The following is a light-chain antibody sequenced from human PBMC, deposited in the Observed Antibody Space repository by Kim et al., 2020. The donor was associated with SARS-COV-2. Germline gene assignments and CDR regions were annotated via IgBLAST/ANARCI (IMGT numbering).Light chain of an antibody. CDR3: SSYTSSSTLEGV. J-gene: IGLJ1*01. V-gene: IGLV2-14*03. CDR2: DVS. Sequence: ITISCTGTSSDVGGYNYVSWYRQHPGKAPKLMIYDVSNRPSGVSNRFSGSKSGNTASLTISGLQAEDEADYYCSSYTSSSTLEGVFGTGTKVTVL. CDR1: SSDVGGYNY.